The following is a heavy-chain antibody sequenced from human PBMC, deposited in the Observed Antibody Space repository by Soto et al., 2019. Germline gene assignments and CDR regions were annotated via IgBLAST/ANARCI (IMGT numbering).Heavy chain of an antibody. J-gene: IGHJ5*02. Sequence: ASETLSLTCTVSGGSISSGDYYWSWIRQPPGKGLEWIGYIYYSGSTYYNPSLKSRVTISVDTSKNQFSLKLSSVTAADTAVYYCARRLTEYLNNWFDPWGQGTLVTVSS. V-gene: IGHV4-30-4*01. CDR3: ARRLTEYLNNWFDP. D-gene: IGHD2-2*01. CDR2: IYYSGST. CDR1: GGSISSGDYY.